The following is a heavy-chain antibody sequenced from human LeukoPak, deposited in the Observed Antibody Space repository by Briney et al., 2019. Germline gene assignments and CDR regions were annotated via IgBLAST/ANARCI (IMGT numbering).Heavy chain of an antibody. J-gene: IGHJ4*02. CDR2: IYHSGST. V-gene: IGHV4-4*02. Sequence: PSGTLSLTCAVSGGSISSSNWWSWVRQPPGKGLEWIGEIYHSGSTNYNPSLKSRVTISVDKSKNQFSLKLSSVTAADTAVYYCARTYLSGYSGYDRGPVDYWGQGTLVTVSS. CDR3: ARTYLSGYSGYDRGPVDY. CDR1: GGSISSSNW. D-gene: IGHD5-12*01.